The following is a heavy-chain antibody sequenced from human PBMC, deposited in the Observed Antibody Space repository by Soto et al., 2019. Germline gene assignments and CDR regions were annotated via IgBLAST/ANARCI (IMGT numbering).Heavy chain of an antibody. Sequence: LRLSCAASGFTFRSNWMSWVRQAPGKGLEWVANIKQDGSEKYYVDSVKGRFTISRDNAKNSLYLQMNSLRAEDTAVYYCATSGGGWLQPPVWGQGTLVTVSS. V-gene: IGHV3-7*03. D-gene: IGHD5-12*01. J-gene: IGHJ4*02. CDR3: ATSGGGWLQPPV. CDR1: GFTFRSNW. CDR2: IKQDGSEK.